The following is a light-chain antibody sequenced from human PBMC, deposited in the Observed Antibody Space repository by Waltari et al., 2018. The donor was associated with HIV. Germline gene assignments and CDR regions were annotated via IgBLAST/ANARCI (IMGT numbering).Light chain of an antibody. Sequence: QSVLAQPRQVSGTPGQTVNISCPGSPPNVTNNYAYGYQQVTGVAPKLLIYRNNQRPSGVPDRFSGSKSGTSASLAISGLRTEDEAEYYCAVWDDRLSGRLFGGGTKVTVL. CDR3: AVWDDRLSGRL. J-gene: IGLJ2*01. CDR1: PPNVTNNY. CDR2: RNN. V-gene: IGLV1-47*01.